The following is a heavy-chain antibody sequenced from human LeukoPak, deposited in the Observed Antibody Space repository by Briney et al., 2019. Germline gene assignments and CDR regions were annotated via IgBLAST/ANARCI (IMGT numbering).Heavy chain of an antibody. CDR2: IYTNGRT. Sequence: PSETLSLTCTVSGGSISSYYWSWIRQPAGKGLEWIGHIYTNGRTNYNPSLKSRVTMSVDTSKNQFSLKLSSVTAADTAVYYCARSSDYYNAFDYWGQGTLVTVSS. J-gene: IGHJ4*02. CDR1: GGSISSYY. D-gene: IGHD3-3*01. CDR3: ARSSDYYNAFDY. V-gene: IGHV4-4*07.